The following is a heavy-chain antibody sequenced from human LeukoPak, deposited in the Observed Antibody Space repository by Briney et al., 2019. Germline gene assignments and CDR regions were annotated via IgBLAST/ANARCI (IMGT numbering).Heavy chain of an antibody. D-gene: IGHD3-10*01. CDR3: ARHYGSGNNFDY. CDR1: GGSISSYY. CDR2: IYYSGST. J-gene: IGHJ4*02. V-gene: IGHV4-59*01. Sequence: PSETLSLTCTVSGGSISSYYWSWIRQPPGKGLEWIGYIYYSGSTNYNPSLKSRVTISVDTSKNQFSLKLSSVTAADTAVYYCARHYGSGNNFDYWGQGTLVTVSS.